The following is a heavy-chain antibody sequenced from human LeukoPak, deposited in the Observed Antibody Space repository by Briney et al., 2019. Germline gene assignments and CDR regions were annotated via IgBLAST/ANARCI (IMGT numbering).Heavy chain of an antibody. CDR2: FDPEDGET. V-gene: IGHV1-24*01. J-gene: IGHJ4*02. D-gene: IGHD6-13*01. CDR1: GYTLTELS. Sequence: ALVKVSCKVSGYTLTELSMHWVRQAPGKGLEWMGGFDPEDGETIYAQKFQGRVTMTRDTSISTAYMELSRLRSDDTAVYYCAIASGYSSSWYDYWGQGTLVTVSS. CDR3: AIASGYSSSWYDY.